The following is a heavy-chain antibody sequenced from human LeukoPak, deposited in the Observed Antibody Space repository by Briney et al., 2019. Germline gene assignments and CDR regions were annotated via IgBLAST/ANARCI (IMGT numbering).Heavy chain of an antibody. CDR3: ASTPRPTYDFWSGYYYSHGAFDI. CDR2: IYYSGST. Sequence: SETLSLTCSVSGGSISSGGYYWRWIRQHPGKGLEWIGYIYYSGSTYYNPSLKSRVTISVDTPKNQFSLKLSSVTAADTAVYYCASTPRPTYDFWSGYYYSHGAFDIWGQGTMVTVSS. V-gene: IGHV4-31*03. D-gene: IGHD3-3*01. J-gene: IGHJ3*02. CDR1: GGSISSGGYY.